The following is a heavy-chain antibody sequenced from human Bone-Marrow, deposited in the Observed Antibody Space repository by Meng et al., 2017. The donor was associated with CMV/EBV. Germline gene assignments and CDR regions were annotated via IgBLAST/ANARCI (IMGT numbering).Heavy chain of an antibody. Sequence: SETLSLTCTVSGGSISSSSYYWGWIRQPPGKGLEWIGSIYYSGSTYYNPSLKSRVTISVDTSKNQFSLKLSSVTAADTAVYYCARAPLLSGWYWGQGTLVTVSS. J-gene: IGHJ4*02. CDR1: GGSISSSSYY. V-gene: IGHV4-39*07. CDR3: ARAPLLSGWY. CDR2: IYYSGST. D-gene: IGHD6-19*01.